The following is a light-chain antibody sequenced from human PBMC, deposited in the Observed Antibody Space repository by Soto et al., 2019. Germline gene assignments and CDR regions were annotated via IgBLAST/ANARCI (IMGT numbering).Light chain of an antibody. J-gene: IGLJ1*01. CDR3: SSYSDTKLCV. CDR1: SRDIGGYDF. CDR2: NVN. V-gene: IGLV2-8*01. Sequence: QSALTQPPSASGSPGQAVTISCTGTSRDIGGYDFVSWYQVRPGEAPQLIIYNVNGRPSGVPRRFSGSKSGNTASLTVSGLQAVDEADYYCSSYSDTKLCVFGTGTKVTVL.